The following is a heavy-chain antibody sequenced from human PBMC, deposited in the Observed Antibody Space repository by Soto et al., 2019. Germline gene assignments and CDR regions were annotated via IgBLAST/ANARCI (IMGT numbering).Heavy chain of an antibody. CDR3: ARDKSGPAYSGYDYFDYYHGMDV. Sequence: SQTLSLTCAISGDSVSSNSAAWNWIRQSPSRGLEWLGRTYYRSKWYNDYAVSVKSRITINPDTSKNQFSLQLNSVTPEDTAVYYCARDKSGPAYSGYDYFDYYHGMDVWGQGXTVTVYS. J-gene: IGHJ6*02. CDR1: GDSVSSNSAA. D-gene: IGHD5-12*01. V-gene: IGHV6-1*01. CDR2: TYYRSKWYN.